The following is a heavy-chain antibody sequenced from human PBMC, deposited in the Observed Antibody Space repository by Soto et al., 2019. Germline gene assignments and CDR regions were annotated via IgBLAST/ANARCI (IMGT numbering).Heavy chain of an antibody. Sequence: PGGSLRLSCAASRFTFSDYSMHWVRQAPGKGLEWVAVTSFDGTNNYYADSVKGRFTISRDNSKNTVSLQMNDLRGDDTGVYYCARIYSSRNYYYYGMDVWGQGTTVTVS. CDR2: TSFDGTNN. V-gene: IGHV3-30-3*01. J-gene: IGHJ6*02. CDR3: ARIYSSRNYYYYGMDV. CDR1: RFTFSDYS. D-gene: IGHD6-13*01.